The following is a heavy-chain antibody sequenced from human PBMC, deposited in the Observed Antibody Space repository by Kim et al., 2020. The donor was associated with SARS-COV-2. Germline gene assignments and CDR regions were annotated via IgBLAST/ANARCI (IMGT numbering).Heavy chain of an antibody. D-gene: IGHD1-26*01. Sequence: GGSLRLSCAASGFTFSSYAMSWVRQAPGKGLEWVSAISGSGGSTYYADSVKGRFTISRDNSKNTLYLQMNSLRAEDTAVYYCAKVSGSKGLSIYYYGMDVWCQGTTVTVSS. CDR3: AKVSGSKGLSIYYYGMDV. CDR2: ISGSGGST. V-gene: IGHV3-23*01. J-gene: IGHJ6*02. CDR1: GFTFSSYA.